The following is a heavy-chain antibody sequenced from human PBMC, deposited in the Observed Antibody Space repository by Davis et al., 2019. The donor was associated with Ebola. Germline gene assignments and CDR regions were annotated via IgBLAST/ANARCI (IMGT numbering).Heavy chain of an antibody. J-gene: IGHJ6*02. CDR2: IYPGDSDT. V-gene: IGHV5-51*01. D-gene: IGHD3-3*01. CDR3: ARHFVGKLFGMDV. Sequence: GESLKISCKASGYSFTFFWIGWVRQVPGRGLEWMAIIYPGDSDTRYSPSFRGQVTISADKSTTTAYLQWNSLKASDTAIYFCARHFVGKLFGMDVWGQGTMVTVSS. CDR1: GYSFTFFW.